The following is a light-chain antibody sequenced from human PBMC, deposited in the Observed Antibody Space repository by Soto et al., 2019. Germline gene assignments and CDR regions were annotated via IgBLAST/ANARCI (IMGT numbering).Light chain of an antibody. J-gene: IGKJ1*01. CDR1: QTISGR. CDR3: QPWP. Sequence: DIQLTQAPSTLSASVGDRGTIACRASQTISGRLAWYQLKPGEAPKLLIYEASTLQWGVPSRFSGSGFGTELTITISSLQPDDFATYYCQPWPLGPWTKVDIK. V-gene: IGKV1-5*03. CDR2: EAS.